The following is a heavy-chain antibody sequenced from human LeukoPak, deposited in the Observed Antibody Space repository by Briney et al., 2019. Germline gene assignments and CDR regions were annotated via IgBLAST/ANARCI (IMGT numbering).Heavy chain of an antibody. Sequence: SETLSLTCTVSGGSISSYYWSWIRQPPGKGLEWIGYIYYSGSTNYNPSLKSRVTISVDTSKNQFSLKLSSVTAADTAVYYCARVVLWFGESPNWFDPWGQGTLVTVSS. J-gene: IGHJ5*02. D-gene: IGHD3-10*01. CDR2: IYYSGST. CDR1: GGSISSYY. V-gene: IGHV4-59*08. CDR3: ARVVLWFGESPNWFDP.